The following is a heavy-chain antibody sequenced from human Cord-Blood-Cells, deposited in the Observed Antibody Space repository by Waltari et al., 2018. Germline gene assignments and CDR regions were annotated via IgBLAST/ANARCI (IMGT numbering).Heavy chain of an antibody. J-gene: IGHJ3*02. CDR1: GFTVSSTY. CDR3: ARARYSGYGDAFDI. CDR2: IYSGGST. Sequence: EVQLVESGGGLVQPGGSLRLSGAASGFTVSSTYMRWDGQAPGKGLEWVSVIYSGGSTYYADSVKGRFTISKDNSKNTLYLQMNSLRAEDTAVYYCARARYSGYGDAFDIWGQGTMVTVSS. D-gene: IGHD5-12*01. V-gene: IGHV3-66*01.